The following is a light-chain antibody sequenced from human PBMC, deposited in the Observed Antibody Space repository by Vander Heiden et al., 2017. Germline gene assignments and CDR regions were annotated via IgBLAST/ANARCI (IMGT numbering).Light chain of an antibody. V-gene: IGKV1-39*01. CDR2: AAA. Sequence: HMPQSPSSLSASVGDRVTITCRASQSISSYLNWYQQKPGKAPKLLIYAAASLQSGVPSRFSGSGSGTDFTLTISSLQPEDFATYYCQQGYSTPRTFGQGTKVEIK. CDR1: QSISSY. J-gene: IGKJ1*01. CDR3: QQGYSTPRT.